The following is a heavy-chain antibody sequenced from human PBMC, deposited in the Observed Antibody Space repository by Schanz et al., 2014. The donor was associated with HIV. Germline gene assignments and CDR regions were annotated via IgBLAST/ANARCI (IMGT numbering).Heavy chain of an antibody. CDR3: AKEGKPVVVDGPRH. J-gene: IGHJ4*02. CDR2: ISYDGSNK. D-gene: IGHD2-15*01. V-gene: IGHV3-30*18. Sequence: QVQLVESGGGVVQPGRSLRLSCAASGFTFSSYGMHWVRQAPGKGLEWVAVISYDGSNKYYADSVKGRFTVSRDNSKNTLYLQLDNVRAEDTAVYYCAKEGKPVVVDGPRHWGQGVLVTVSS. CDR1: GFTFSSYG.